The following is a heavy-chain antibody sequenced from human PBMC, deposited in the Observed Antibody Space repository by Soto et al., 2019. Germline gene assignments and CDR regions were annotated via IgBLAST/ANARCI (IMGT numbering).Heavy chain of an antibody. J-gene: IGHJ4*02. D-gene: IGHD1-7*01. CDR3: ARAVTGTTSADY. CDR2: LSSSSSTI. Sequence: EVQLVESGGGLAQPGGSLRLSCAASGFTFSSYSMNWVRQAPGKGLEWVSYLSSSSSTIYYADSVKGRFTISRDNAKNSLYLQMNSLRDEDTAVYYCARAVTGTTSADYWGQGTLVTVSS. CDR1: GFTFSSYS. V-gene: IGHV3-48*02.